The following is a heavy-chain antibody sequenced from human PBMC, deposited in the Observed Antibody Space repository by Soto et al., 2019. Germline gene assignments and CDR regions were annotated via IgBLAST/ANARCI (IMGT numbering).Heavy chain of an antibody. Sequence: GGSLRLSCAASGFTFSSYGMHWVRQAPGKGLEWVAVMSYDGSNKYYADSVKGRFTISRDNSKNTLYLQMNSLRAEDTAVYYCAKDRIVVVIAKVGYYGMDVWGQGTTVTVSS. CDR2: MSYDGSNK. D-gene: IGHD3-22*01. CDR1: GFTFSSYG. J-gene: IGHJ6*02. V-gene: IGHV3-30*18. CDR3: AKDRIVVVIAKVGYYGMDV.